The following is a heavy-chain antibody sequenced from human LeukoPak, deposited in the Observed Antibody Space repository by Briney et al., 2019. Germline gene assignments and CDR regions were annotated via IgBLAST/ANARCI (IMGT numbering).Heavy chain of an antibody. CDR2: IRYDGSDK. D-gene: IGHD3-10*01. Sequence: GGSLRLSCAASGFTFSTYGMHWVRQTPGKGLDWVAFIRYDGSDKYYADSVKGRFTISRDNSKNTLYLQMNSLRAEDTAVYYCAKDLALYGPGTLYSFDYWGQGTLVTVSS. J-gene: IGHJ4*02. V-gene: IGHV3-30*02. CDR3: AKDLALYGPGTLYSFDY. CDR1: GFTFSTYG.